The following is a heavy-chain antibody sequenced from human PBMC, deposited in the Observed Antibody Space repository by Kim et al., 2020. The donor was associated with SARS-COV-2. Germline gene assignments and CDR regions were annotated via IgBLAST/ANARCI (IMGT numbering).Heavy chain of an antibody. CDR2: IHPSDSYT. J-gene: IGHJ4*02. V-gene: IGHV5-10-1*01. D-gene: IGHD2-2*01. Sequence: GESLKISCKGSGYTFTNYWISWVRQMPGKGLEWMGRIHPSDSYTNYSPSFQGHVTISADKPLSTAYLQWSSLKASDTAMYYCARQGGYCGSANCYAHWGQVTLVTVSS. CDR1: GYTFTNYW. CDR3: ARQGGYCGSANCYAH.